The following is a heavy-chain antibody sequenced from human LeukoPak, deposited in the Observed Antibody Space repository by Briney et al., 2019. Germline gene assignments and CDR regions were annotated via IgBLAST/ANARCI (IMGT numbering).Heavy chain of an antibody. CDR3: ARDPGGGYPFDY. CDR2: INSDGSST. CDR1: GFTFSSYW. D-gene: IGHD5-12*01. J-gene: IGHJ4*02. V-gene: IGHV3-74*01. Sequence: PGGSLRLSCAAYGFTFSSYWMHWVRQAPGKGLVWVSRINSDGSSTSYADSVKGRFTISRDNAKNTLYLQMNSLRAEDTAVYYCARDPGGGYPFDYWGQGTLVTVSS.